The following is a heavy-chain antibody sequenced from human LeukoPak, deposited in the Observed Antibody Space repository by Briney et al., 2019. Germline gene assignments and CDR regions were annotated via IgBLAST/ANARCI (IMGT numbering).Heavy chain of an antibody. CDR2: ISSSSSYI. CDR3: ARDEGYSYGYLY. J-gene: IGHJ4*02. Sequence: GGSLRLSCAASGFTFSSYSMNWVRQAPGKGLEWVSSISSSSSYIYYADSVKGRFTISRDNAKNSPYLQMNSLRAEDTAVYYCARDEGYSYGYLYWGQGTLVTVSS. V-gene: IGHV3-21*01. CDR1: GFTFSSYS. D-gene: IGHD5-18*01.